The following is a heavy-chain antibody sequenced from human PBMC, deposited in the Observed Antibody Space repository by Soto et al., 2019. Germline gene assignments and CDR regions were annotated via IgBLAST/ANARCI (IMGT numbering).Heavy chain of an antibody. CDR2: MDYRGSS. J-gene: IGHJ5*02. D-gene: IGHD2-2*01. CDR3: ARVVPGAEAWFGT. Sequence: SETLSLTCTVSGGSISSLYLSWIRQAAGKGLEWIGRMDYRGSSNHNPSLKSRVTMSVDTSTNQFSLKLSSVTAADTAVYYCARVVPGAEAWFGTWGQGTLVTVSS. CDR1: GGSISSLY. V-gene: IGHV4-4*07.